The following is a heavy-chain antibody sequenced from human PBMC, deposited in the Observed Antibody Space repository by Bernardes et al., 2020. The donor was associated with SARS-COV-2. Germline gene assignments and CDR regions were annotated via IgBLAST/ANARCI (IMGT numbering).Heavy chain of an antibody. D-gene: IGHD2-2*02. CDR1: GGSFSDYY. J-gene: IGHJ6*02. V-gene: IGHV4-34*01. CDR3: ARGDGYCSDTSCSTRVKDV. CDR2: INHGGSS. Sequence: PQSLSPTCAVYGGSFSDYYWSWIRQPPGKGLEWIWEINHGGSSNYNPSLKSRVTIPVDTSKNQFSLTLSSVTAADTAVYYCARGDGYCSDTSCSTRVKDVWGQGTTVTVSS.